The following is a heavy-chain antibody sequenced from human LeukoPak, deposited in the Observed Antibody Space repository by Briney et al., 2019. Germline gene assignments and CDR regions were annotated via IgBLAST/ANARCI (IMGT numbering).Heavy chain of an antibody. V-gene: IGHV3-23*01. J-gene: IGHJ4*02. CDR2: ISGSGGST. Sequence: PGGSLRLSCAASGFTFSSYAMSWVRQAPGKGLEWVSDISGSGGSTYYADSVKGRFTISRDNSTKTLYLQMNSLRAEDTAVYYCAKSLYGSGSYFSHETLFDYWGQGTLVTVSS. CDR3: AKSLYGSGSYFSHETLFDY. D-gene: IGHD3-10*01. CDR1: GFTFSSYA.